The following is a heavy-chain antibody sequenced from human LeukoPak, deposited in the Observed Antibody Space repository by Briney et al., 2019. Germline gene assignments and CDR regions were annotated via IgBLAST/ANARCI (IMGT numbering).Heavy chain of an antibody. Sequence: QPGGSLRLSCAASGFTFSSYAMSWVRQAPGKGLEWVSAISGSGGSTYYADSVKGRFTISRDNSKNTLYLQMNSLRAEDTAVYYCAKLLNGAYLWFGELYGYFDYWGQGTLVTVSS. CDR2: ISGSGGST. J-gene: IGHJ4*02. CDR1: GFTFSSYA. V-gene: IGHV3-23*01. D-gene: IGHD3-10*01. CDR3: AKLLNGAYLWFGELYGYFDY.